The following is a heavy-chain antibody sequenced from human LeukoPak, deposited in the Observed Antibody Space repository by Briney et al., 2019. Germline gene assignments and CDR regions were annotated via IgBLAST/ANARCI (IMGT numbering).Heavy chain of an antibody. V-gene: IGHV4-59*01. CDR1: GGSISTYY. CDR3: ARNAREDVNGFDP. Sequence: SETLSLTCTVSGGSISTYYWSWIRQPPGKGLEWIGYTYYSGSTNYNPSLKSRVTISVDTSKNQFSLKLRSVTAADTAVYYCARNAREDVNGFDPWGQGTLVTVSP. D-gene: IGHD6-6*01. J-gene: IGHJ5*02. CDR2: TYYSGST.